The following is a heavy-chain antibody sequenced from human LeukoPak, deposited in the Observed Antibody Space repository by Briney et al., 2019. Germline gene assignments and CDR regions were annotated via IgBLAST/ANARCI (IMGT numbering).Heavy chain of an antibody. CDR1: GGSFSGYY. D-gene: IGHD3-16*02. V-gene: IGHV4-34*01. CDR2: INHSGST. Sequence: PSETLSLACAVSGGSFSGYYWSWIRQPPGKGLEWIGEINHSGSTNYNPSLKSRVTISVDTSKNQFSLKLSSVTAADTAVYYCARGHMRGYDYVWGSYRLTTHHAFDIWGQGTMVTVSS. J-gene: IGHJ3*02. CDR3: ARGHMRGYDYVWGSYRLTTHHAFDI.